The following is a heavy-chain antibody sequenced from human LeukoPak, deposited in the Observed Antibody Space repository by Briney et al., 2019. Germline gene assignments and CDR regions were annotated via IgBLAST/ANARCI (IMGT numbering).Heavy chain of an antibody. V-gene: IGHV1-3*01. Sequence: EASVKVSCKASGYTFTGYYMHWVRQAPGQRLEWMGWINAGNGNTKYSQKFQGRVTITRDTSASTAYMELSSLRSEDTAVYYCARLECSGGSCYSNYYYYGMDVWGQGTTVTVSS. D-gene: IGHD2-15*01. J-gene: IGHJ6*02. CDR3: ARLECSGGSCYSNYYYYGMDV. CDR2: INAGNGNT. CDR1: GYTFTGYY.